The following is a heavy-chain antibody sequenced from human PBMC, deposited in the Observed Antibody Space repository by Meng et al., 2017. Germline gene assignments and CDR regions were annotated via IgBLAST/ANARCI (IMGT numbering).Heavy chain of an antibody. D-gene: IGHD3-3*01. CDR3: ARAPHYDFGSGYLFDY. Sequence: ASVKVSCKVSGYTLTELSMHWVRQAPGKGLEWMGGFDPEDDETVYAQKFQGRVTMTEDTSIDTAYMELDSLRAEDTAVYYGARAPHYDFGSGYLFDYWGQGTLVTVSS. CDR2: FDPEDDET. CDR1: GYTLTELS. J-gene: IGHJ4*02. V-gene: IGHV1-24*01.